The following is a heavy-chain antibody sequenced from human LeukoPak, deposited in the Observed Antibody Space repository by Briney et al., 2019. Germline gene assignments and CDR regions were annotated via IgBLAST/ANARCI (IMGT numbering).Heavy chain of an antibody. CDR2: ISGSGGST. CDR1: GFTFSSYA. D-gene: IGHD6-13*01. J-gene: IGHJ4*02. Sequence: GGSLRLSCAASGFTFSSYAMSWVRQAPGKGLEWVSAISGSGGSTYYTDSVKGRFTISRDNSKNTRYLQMNSLRAEDTAVYYCAKAGQTTGYSSSFFYWGQGTLVTVSS. V-gene: IGHV3-23*01. CDR3: AKAGQTTGYSSSFFY.